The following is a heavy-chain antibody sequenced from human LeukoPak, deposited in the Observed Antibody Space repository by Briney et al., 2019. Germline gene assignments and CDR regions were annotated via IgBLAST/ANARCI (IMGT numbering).Heavy chain of an antibody. D-gene: IGHD6-6*01. Sequence: SETLSLTCAVYGGPFSGYYLSWIRQPPGKGLESIGEINHSGSTYYNPSLKSRVTISVDTSKSQFSLKMTSMTAADTAVYYCARGDIAARLQTWGQGTLVTVSS. CDR2: INHSGST. V-gene: IGHV4-34*01. CDR3: ARGDIAARLQT. CDR1: GGPFSGYY. J-gene: IGHJ4*02.